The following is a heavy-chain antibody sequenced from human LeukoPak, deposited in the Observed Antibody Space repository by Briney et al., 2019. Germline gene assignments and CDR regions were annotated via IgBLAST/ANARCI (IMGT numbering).Heavy chain of an antibody. CDR3: ARWVKLGYRRVNCSGGSCYFANDY. D-gene: IGHD2-15*01. V-gene: IGHV4-38-2*02. CDR2: INHSGST. J-gene: IGHJ4*02. Sequence: KPSETLSLTCTVSGYSISSGYYWGWIRQPPGKGLEWIGEINHSGSTNYNPSLKSRVTISVDTSKNQVSLKLSSVTAADTAVYYCARWVKLGYRRVNCSGGSCYFANDYWGQGTLVTVSS. CDR1: GYSISSGYY.